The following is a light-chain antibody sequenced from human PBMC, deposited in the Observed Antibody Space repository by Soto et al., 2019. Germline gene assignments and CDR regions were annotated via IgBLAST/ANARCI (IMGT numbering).Light chain of an antibody. CDR3: QQYNSYPYT. V-gene: IGKV3-20*01. CDR2: SSS. CDR1: QSVSSTY. J-gene: IGKJ2*01. Sequence: ELVLTQSPGTLSLSPGDRATLSCRASQSVSSTYLAWYQQRPGQAPRLLIYSSSSRASGIPDRFSGSGSGTDFTLTISRLEPDDFATYYCQQYNSYPYTFGQGTKLEIK.